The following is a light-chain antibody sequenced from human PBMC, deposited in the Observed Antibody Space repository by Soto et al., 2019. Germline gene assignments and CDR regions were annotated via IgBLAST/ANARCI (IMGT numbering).Light chain of an antibody. Sequence: QSVLTQPPSVSGSPGQSVTISCTGTSTDFVSYNRVSWYQQPPGTAPKLIIYEASNRPSGVPDRFSGSKSGNTASLTFSGLQAADEVDYYCSLYTSENTYVFGTGTKVTVL. J-gene: IGLJ1*01. V-gene: IGLV2-18*01. CDR1: STDFVSYNR. CDR3: SLYTSENTYV. CDR2: EAS.